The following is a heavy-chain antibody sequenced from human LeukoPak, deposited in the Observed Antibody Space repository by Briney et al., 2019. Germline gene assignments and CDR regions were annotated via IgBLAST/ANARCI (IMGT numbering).Heavy chain of an antibody. Sequence: ASVKVSCKASGYTFTGYYMHWVRQAPGQGLEWMGWINPNSGGTNYAQKFQGRVTMTRDTSISTAYMELSRLRSDDTAVYCCARVTRLRGSGSYHYWGQGTLVTVSS. J-gene: IGHJ4*02. D-gene: IGHD3-10*01. CDR1: GYTFTGYY. V-gene: IGHV1-2*02. CDR3: ARVTRLRGSGSYHY. CDR2: INPNSGGT.